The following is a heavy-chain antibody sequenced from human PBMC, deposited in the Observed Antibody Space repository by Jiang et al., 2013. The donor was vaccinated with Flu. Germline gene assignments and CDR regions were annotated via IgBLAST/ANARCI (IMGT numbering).Heavy chain of an antibody. D-gene: IGHD2-2*01. CDR1: GYTFTSYA. Sequence: KKPGASVKVSCKASGYTFTSYAMHWVRQAPGQRLEWMGWINAGNGNTKYSQKFQGGVTITRDTSASTAYMELSSLRSEDTAVYYCARDPRYCSSTSCYYWFDPWGQGTLVTVSS. V-gene: IGHV1-3*01. CDR2: INAGNGNT. J-gene: IGHJ5*02. CDR3: ARDPRYCSSTSCYYWFDP.